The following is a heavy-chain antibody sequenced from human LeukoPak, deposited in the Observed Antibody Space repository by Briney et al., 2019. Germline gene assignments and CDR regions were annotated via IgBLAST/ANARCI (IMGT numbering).Heavy chain of an antibody. CDR2: IHYSGST. CDR3: SRAGTGFTIPGGY. V-gene: IGHV4-59*11. Sequence: SETLSLTCSVSGASISSHYWSWIRQPPGQGLEWIGYIHYSGSTNCNPSLKSRVTISLDTSKNQFSLKLTSVTAADTAVYYCSRAGTGFTIPGGYCGQRNLVTVSS. D-gene: IGHD1-14*01. CDR1: GASISSHY. J-gene: IGHJ4*02.